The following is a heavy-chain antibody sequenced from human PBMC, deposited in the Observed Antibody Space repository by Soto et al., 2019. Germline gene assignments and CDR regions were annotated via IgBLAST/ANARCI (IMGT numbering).Heavy chain of an antibody. CDR2: MNPNSGNT. V-gene: IGHV1-8*01. Sequence: ASVKVSCKASGYTFTSYDINWVRQATGQGLEWMGWMNPNSGNTGYAQKFQGRVTMTRNTSISTAYMELSSLRSEDTAVYYCARGFLKRLRFLENTSEYYMDVWGKGTTVTVSS. D-gene: IGHD3-3*01. CDR1: GYTFTSYD. J-gene: IGHJ6*03. CDR3: ARGFLKRLRFLENTSEYYMDV.